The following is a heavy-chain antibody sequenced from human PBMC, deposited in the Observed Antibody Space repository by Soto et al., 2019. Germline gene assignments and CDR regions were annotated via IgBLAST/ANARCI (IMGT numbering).Heavy chain of an antibody. CDR3: ARAYCSSSTCYATGYFDL. D-gene: IGHD2-2*01. Sequence: QLQLQESGPGLVKPLETLSLTCTVSGGSISSSDYYWGWIRQPPGKGLEFIGSIYYSGSTYYNPSLKNLVTISVDTPKSQFSLKLSSVTAADTAVYYCARAYCSSSTCYATGYFDLWGRGTLVTVSS. V-gene: IGHV4-39*01. J-gene: IGHJ2*01. CDR2: IYYSGST. CDR1: GGSISSSDYY.